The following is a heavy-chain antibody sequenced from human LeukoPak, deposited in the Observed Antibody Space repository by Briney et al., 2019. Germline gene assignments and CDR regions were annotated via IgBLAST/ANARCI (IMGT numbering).Heavy chain of an antibody. J-gene: IGHJ4*02. Sequence: PGGSLRLSCAASGFTFSDYYMSWIRQAPGKGLEWVSYISSSGSTIYYADSVRGRFTISRDNSRNTMYLQMNCLRVEDAAVYYCAKAPVTSCRGAFCYPFDSWGQGTLVTVSS. CDR1: GFTFSDYY. CDR3: AKAPVTSCRGAFCYPFDS. V-gene: IGHV3-11*01. D-gene: IGHD2-15*01. CDR2: ISSSGSTI.